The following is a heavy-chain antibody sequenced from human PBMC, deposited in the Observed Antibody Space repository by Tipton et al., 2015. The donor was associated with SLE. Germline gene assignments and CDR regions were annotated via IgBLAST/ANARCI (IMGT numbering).Heavy chain of an antibody. D-gene: IGHD3-10*01. CDR3: AKDTTGSGSSTPVDY. J-gene: IGHJ4*02. V-gene: IGHV3-66*02. CDR2: IYSGGST. Sequence: SLRLSCAASGFTVSSNYMSWVRQAPGKGLEWVSVIYSGGSTYYADSVKGRFTISRDNSKNTLYLQMNSLRAEDTAVYYCAKDTTGSGSSTPVDYWGQGTLVTVSS. CDR1: GFTVSSNY.